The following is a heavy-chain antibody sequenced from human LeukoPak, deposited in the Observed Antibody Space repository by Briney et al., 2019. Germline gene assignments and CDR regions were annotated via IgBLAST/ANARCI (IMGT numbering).Heavy chain of an antibody. D-gene: IGHD3-10*01. CDR1: GFTFSSYG. CDR2: ISYDGSKK. Sequence: PGGSLRLSCAASGFTFSSYGMHWVRQAPGKGLEWVAVISYDGSKKYYADSVKGRFTISRDNSKNTLYLQMNSLRAEDTAVYYCAKDRGPLRSWYFDLWGRGTLVTVSS. J-gene: IGHJ2*01. CDR3: AKDRGPLRSWYFDL. V-gene: IGHV3-30*18.